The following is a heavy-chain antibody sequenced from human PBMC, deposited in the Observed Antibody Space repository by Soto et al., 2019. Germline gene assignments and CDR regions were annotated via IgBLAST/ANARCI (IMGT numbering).Heavy chain of an antibody. V-gene: IGHV3-30*03. CDR2: ISYDGSDK. CDR1: VFTFSSYG. J-gene: IGHJ4*02. D-gene: IGHD6-13*01. Sequence: QVQLVESGGGVVQPGRSLRLSCAASVFTFSSYGMHWVRRAPGMGLEWVALISYDGSDKYYADSVKGRFTISRDNSKNTLYLQMNSLRVEDTAVYYCGAGQYFSDYWGQGTLVTVSS. CDR3: GAGQYFSDY.